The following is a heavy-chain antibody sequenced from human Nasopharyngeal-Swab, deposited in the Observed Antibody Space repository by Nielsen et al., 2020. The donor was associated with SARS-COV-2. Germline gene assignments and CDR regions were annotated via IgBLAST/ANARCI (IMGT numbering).Heavy chain of an antibody. CDR3: TRPYSSSWYYFDH. J-gene: IGHJ4*02. D-gene: IGHD6-13*01. CDR2: IRSKAYGGTT. Sequence: WIRQPPGKGLEWVGFIRSKAYGGTTEYAASAKGRFTISRDDSKSIAYLQMNSLKTEDTAVYYCTRPYSSSWYYFDHWGQGTLVTVSS. V-gene: IGHV3-49*02.